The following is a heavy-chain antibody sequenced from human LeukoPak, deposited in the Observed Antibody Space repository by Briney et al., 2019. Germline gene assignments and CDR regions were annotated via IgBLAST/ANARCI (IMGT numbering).Heavy chain of an antibody. CDR3: ARSLSGWFGELAYDY. J-gene: IGHJ4*02. V-gene: IGHV4-38-2*01. CDR1: GYSISSGYY. D-gene: IGHD3-10*01. Sequence: PSQSLSLTSAFSGYSISSGYYWGWIRQPPGKGMEWVGSIYHSGSTYTNPSLKSRVTISVDTSKNQFSLKLSSVTAAETAVYYCARSLSGWFGELAYDYWAQGTLATVFS. CDR2: IYHSGST.